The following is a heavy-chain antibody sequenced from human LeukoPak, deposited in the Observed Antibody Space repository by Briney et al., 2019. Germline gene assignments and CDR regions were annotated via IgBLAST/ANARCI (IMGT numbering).Heavy chain of an antibody. Sequence: PGGSLRLSCAASGFTFSSYAMSWVRQAPGKGLEWVSAISGSGGSTYYADSVKGRFTISRDNSKNTLYLQMNSLRAEDTAVYYCAKQPSIAAAGPRTDAFDIWGQGTMVTVSS. CDR2: ISGSGGST. J-gene: IGHJ3*02. D-gene: IGHD6-13*01. V-gene: IGHV3-23*01. CDR1: GFTFSSYA. CDR3: AKQPSIAAAGPRTDAFDI.